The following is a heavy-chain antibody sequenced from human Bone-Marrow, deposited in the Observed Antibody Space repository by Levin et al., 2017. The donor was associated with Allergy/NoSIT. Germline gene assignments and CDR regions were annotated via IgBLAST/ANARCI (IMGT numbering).Heavy chain of an antibody. J-gene: IGHJ2*01. CDR2: IIPMFGRT. CDR3: ARTRTGVDWYFDL. V-gene: IGHV1-69*06. D-gene: IGHD2-8*02. CDR1: GGSFTTHG. Sequence: SVKVSCKASGGSFTTHGVTWVRQAPGQGLEWMGGIIPMFGRTNYAQKFQGRLTITADNSRSTAFMELSRLKSDDTAVYYCARTRTGVDWYFDLWGRGTLVTVSS.